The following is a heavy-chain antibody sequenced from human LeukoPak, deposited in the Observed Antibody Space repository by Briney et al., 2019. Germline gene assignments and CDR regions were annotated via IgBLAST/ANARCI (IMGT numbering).Heavy chain of an antibody. V-gene: IGHV3-30*05. J-gene: IGHJ4*02. D-gene: IGHD1-26*01. Sequence: GGSLRLSCAASGFSFSIYSMNWVRQAPGKGLEWVAVISYDGSHQYSADSVKGRLTISRDNSRHTLYLQMNSLRPEDTAVYYCARARNGTLKYWGQGTLVTVSS. CDR1: GFSFSIYS. CDR3: ARARNGTLKY. CDR2: ISYDGSHQ.